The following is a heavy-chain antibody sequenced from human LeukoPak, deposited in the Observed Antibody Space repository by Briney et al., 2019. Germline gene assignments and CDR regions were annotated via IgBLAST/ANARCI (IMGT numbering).Heavy chain of an antibody. CDR2: ISYDGSNK. Sequence: PGGSLRLSCAASGFTFSSYGMHWVRQAPGKGLEWVAVISYDGSNKYYADSVKGRFTISRDNSKNTLYLQMNSLRAEDTAVYYCAKEYSSSSYYYYGMDVWGQGTTVTVSS. CDR1: GFTFSSYG. J-gene: IGHJ6*02. V-gene: IGHV3-30*18. CDR3: AKEYSSSSYYYYGMDV. D-gene: IGHD6-6*01.